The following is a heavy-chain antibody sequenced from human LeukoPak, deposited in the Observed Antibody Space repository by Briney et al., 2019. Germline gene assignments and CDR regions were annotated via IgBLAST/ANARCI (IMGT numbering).Heavy chain of an antibody. CDR2: IYTSGST. CDR1: GGSISSGSYY. CDR3: ARDREQQLARGWFDP. D-gene: IGHD6-13*01. V-gene: IGHV4-61*02. J-gene: IGHJ5*02. Sequence: SETLSLTCTVSGGSISSGSYYWSWIRQPAGKGLEWIGRIYTSGSTNYNPSLKSRVTISVDTSKNQFSLKLSSVTAADTAMYYCARDREQQLARGWFDPWGQGTLVTVSS.